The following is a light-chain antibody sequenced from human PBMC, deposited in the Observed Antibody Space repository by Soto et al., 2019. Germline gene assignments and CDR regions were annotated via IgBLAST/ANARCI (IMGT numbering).Light chain of an antibody. Sequence: AVHMPQSPSSLSASVGDTFTITSPASQDIRNDLGWYQQKPGKAPKPLIYAASNLQRGVPPRFSGSGSGTDFTLTISSLQPEDFATYYCLQDYNSPLTFGGGTKWIS. CDR1: QDIRND. CDR3: LQDYNSPLT. V-gene: IGKV1-6*01. CDR2: AAS. J-gene: IGKJ4*01.